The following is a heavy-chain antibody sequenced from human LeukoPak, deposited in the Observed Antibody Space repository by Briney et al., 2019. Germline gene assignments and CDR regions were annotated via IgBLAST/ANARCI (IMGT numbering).Heavy chain of an antibody. CDR1: GFTFSSYA. Sequence: RPGGSLRLSCAASGFTFSSYAMHWVRQAPGKGLEWVAVISYDGSNKYYADSVKGRFTISRDNSKNTLYLQMNSLRAEDTAVYYCARVRRSSGRPYMDVWGKGTTVTVSS. D-gene: IGHD6-19*01. J-gene: IGHJ6*03. CDR2: ISYDGSNK. CDR3: ARVRRSSGRPYMDV. V-gene: IGHV3-30*04.